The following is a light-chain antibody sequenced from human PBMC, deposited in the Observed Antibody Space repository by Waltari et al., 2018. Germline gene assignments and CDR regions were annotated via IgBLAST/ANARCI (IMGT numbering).Light chain of an antibody. CDR3: SSYTTSSTRVV. V-gene: IGLV2-14*01. CDR1: SSDVGVYTY. CDR2: EVS. J-gene: IGLJ2*01. Sequence: QSALTQPASVSGSPGQSITITCTGPSSDVGVYTYVTWYQQHPGKAPKLLIYEVSYRPSGVSYRFSGSKSGNTASLTISGLQAEDEADYYCSSYTTSSTRVVFGGGTTVTVL.